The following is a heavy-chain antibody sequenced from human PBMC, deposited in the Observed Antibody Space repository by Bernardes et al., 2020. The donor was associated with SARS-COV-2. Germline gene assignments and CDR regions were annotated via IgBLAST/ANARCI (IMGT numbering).Heavy chain of an antibody. J-gene: IGHJ3*02. CDR3: ARDVADAFDI. V-gene: IGHV3-66*01. CDR2: IYSGGST. D-gene: IGHD2-21*01. CDR1: GFTFSTYA. Sequence: GGSLRLSCVASGFTFSTYAMSWVRQAPGKGLEWVSVIYSGGSTYYADSVKGRFTISRDNSKNTLYLQMNSLRAEDTAVYYCARDVADAFDIWGQGTMVTVSS.